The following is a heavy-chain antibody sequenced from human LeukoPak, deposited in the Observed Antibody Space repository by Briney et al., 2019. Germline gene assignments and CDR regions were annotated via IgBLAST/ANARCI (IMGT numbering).Heavy chain of an antibody. D-gene: IGHD3-22*01. CDR1: GFTFSSYG. V-gene: IGHV3-30*03. J-gene: IGHJ4*02. CDR2: ISYDGSNK. CDR3: ARGPSYYDRTPFRDY. Sequence: PGGSLRLSCAASGFTFSSYGMHWVRQVPGKGLEWVAVISYDGSNKYYADSVKGRFTISRDKSKNTLYLQMNSLRAEDTAVYYCARGPSYYDRTPFRDYWGQGTLVTVSS.